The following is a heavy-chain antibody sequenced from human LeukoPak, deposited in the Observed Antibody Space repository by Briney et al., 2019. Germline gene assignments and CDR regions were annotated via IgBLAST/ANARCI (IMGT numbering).Heavy chain of an antibody. CDR1: EFAFSNYW. CDR2: IKEDGTEN. Sequence: GGSLRLSCAASEFAFSNYWMSWVRQAPGQGLEWVANIKEDGTENNYVGSVKGRFTISRDNAKNSLYLQMNSLRAEDTAVYYCTTWGPWSHFDYWGQGTLVTVSS. J-gene: IGHJ4*02. D-gene: IGHD3-3*01. CDR3: TTWGPWSHFDY. V-gene: IGHV3-7*01.